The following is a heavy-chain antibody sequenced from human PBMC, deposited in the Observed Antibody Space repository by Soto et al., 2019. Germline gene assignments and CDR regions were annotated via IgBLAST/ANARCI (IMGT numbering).Heavy chain of an antibody. D-gene: IGHD5-18*01. V-gene: IGHV1-69*13. CDR1: GGTFSSYA. CDR3: ARDLRMEQLWLKAHYGMDV. CDR2: IIPIFGTA. J-gene: IGHJ6*02. Sequence: SVRVSCKASGGTFSSYAISWVRQAPGQGLEWMGGIIPIFGTANYAQKFRGRVTITADESTSTAYMELSSLRSEDTAVYYCARDLRMEQLWLKAHYGMDVRGQGTTVTVSS.